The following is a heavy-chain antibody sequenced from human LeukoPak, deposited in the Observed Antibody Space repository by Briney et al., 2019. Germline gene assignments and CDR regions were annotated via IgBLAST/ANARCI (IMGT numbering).Heavy chain of an antibody. CDR1: GFTFSSYA. CDR2: ISYDETNK. D-gene: IGHD1/OR15-1a*01. CDR3: ARSVAGEQYYFEY. V-gene: IGHV3-30*04. Sequence: GGSLRLSCAASGFTFSSYAIHWVRQAPGKGLEWVAVISYDETNKYYADSVKGRFTISRDNSKNTLYLQMNTLRAEDTAMYYCARSVAGEQYYFEYWGQGTLVTVSS. J-gene: IGHJ4*02.